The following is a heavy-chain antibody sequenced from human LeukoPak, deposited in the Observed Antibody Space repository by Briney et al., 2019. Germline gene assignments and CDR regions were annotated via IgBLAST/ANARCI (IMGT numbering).Heavy chain of an antibody. Sequence: PGGSLRLSCAASGFTFSSYWMSWVRQAPGKGLEWVANIKQDGSEKYYVDSVKGRFTISRDNSKNTLYLQMNSLRAEGTAVYYCAKDLEIFGVVTWVGIDYWGQGTLVTVSS. V-gene: IGHV3-7*01. D-gene: IGHD3-3*01. CDR2: IKQDGSEK. J-gene: IGHJ4*02. CDR3: AKDLEIFGVVTWVGIDY. CDR1: GFTFSSYW.